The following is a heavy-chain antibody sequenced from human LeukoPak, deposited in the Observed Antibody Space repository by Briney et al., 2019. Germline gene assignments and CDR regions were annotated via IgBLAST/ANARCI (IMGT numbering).Heavy chain of an antibody. J-gene: IGHJ4*02. V-gene: IGHV2-70*04. CDR2: IDWDDDK. Sequence: SGPALVEPTQTLTLTCTFSGFSLSTSGMRVSWIRQPPGKALEWLARIDWDDDKFYSTSLKTRLTISKDTSKNQVVLTMTNMDPVDTATYYCARTLVVDFWSGVSGDYFDYWGQGTLVTVSS. D-gene: IGHD3-3*01. CDR1: GFSLSTSGMR. CDR3: ARTLVVDFWSGVSGDYFDY.